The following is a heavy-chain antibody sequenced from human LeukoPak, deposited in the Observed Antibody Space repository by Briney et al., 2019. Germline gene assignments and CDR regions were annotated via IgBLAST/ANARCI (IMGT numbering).Heavy chain of an antibody. D-gene: IGHD3-10*01. Sequence: GGSLRLSCAASGFTFSTYWMSWVRQAPGKGLEWVSSISSSSSYIYYADSVKGRFTISRDNAKNSLYLQMNSLRAEDTAVYYCARDPMVRGVTPFDYWGQGTLVTVSS. CDR2: ISSSSSYI. CDR1: GFTFSTYW. J-gene: IGHJ4*02. CDR3: ARDPMVRGVTPFDY. V-gene: IGHV3-21*01.